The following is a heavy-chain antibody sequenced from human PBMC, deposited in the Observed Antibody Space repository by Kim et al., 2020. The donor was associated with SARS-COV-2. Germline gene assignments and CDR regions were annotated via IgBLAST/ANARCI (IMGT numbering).Heavy chain of an antibody. V-gene: IGHV3-7*03. Sequence: GGSLRLSCAASGFTFSSYWMSWVRQAPGKGLEWVANIKQDGSQKYYVDSVEGRFTISRDNAKNSLYLQMNSLRAEDTAVYYCARVLVSSSWLYFDYWGQGTLVTVSS. CDR1: GFTFSSYW. J-gene: IGHJ4*02. CDR3: ARVLVSSSWLYFDY. CDR2: IKQDGSQK. D-gene: IGHD6-13*01.